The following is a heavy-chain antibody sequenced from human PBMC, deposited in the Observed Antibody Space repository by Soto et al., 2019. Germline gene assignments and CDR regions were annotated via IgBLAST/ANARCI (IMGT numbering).Heavy chain of an antibody. Sequence: PSETLSLTCSVSGGSISGSYWSWIRQSPGKGLEWLGYVYYTGSTNYSPSLRSRVNISVDTSKNEFSLRLSSVTAADTAVYFCARSVAVPGAHIDYWGQGTQVTVSS. D-gene: IGHD3-3*01. CDR1: GGSISGSY. J-gene: IGHJ4*02. CDR2: VYYTGST. V-gene: IGHV4-59*01. CDR3: ARSVAVPGAHIDY.